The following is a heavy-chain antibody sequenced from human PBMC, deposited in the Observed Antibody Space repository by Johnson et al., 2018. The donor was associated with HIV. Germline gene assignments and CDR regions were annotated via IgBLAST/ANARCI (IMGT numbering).Heavy chain of an antibody. CDR3: ARDLVRASHAFDI. Sequence: QMQLLESGGDLVQPGASLTLSCAASAFTVSRNYLSWVRQAPGKGLEWVAFIRYAGSNQYYADSVKGRFTISRDNSKNTLYLQMNSLRAEDTSVYYCARDLVRASHAFDIWGQGTMVTVSS. D-gene: IGHD6-6*01. V-gene: IGHV3-30*02. J-gene: IGHJ3*02. CDR2: IRYAGSNQ. CDR1: AFTVSRNY.